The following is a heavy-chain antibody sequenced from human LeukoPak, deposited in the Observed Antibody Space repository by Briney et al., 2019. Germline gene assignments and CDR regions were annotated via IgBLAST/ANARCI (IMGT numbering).Heavy chain of an antibody. J-gene: IGHJ3*01. CDR2: IIPKYSAS. V-gene: IGHV1-69*13. CDR3: VRPDRIFGVPAAFDA. CDR1: GGSFRDYP. D-gene: IGHD3-3*02. Sequence: GASVKVSXKASGGSFRDYPINWVRQAPGQGLEWLGGIIPKYSASNYAQAFQGRVTITADESTNTVYMEMSGLRPDDTAVYYCVRPDRIFGVPAAFDAWGQGTLVAVSS.